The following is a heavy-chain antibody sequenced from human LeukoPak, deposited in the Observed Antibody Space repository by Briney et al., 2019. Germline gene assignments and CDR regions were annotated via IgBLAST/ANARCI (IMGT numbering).Heavy chain of an antibody. J-gene: IGHJ6*03. CDR2: IYYSGST. CDR3: ARHKDYYYSYMDV. Sequence: SETLSLTCTVSGGSISSYYWGWIRQPPGKGLEWIGTIYYSGSTYHNPSLTSRVTISVDTSKNQFSLKLSSVTAADTAVYYCARHKDYYYSYMDVWGKGTTVTISS. CDR1: GGSISSYY. V-gene: IGHV4-39*01.